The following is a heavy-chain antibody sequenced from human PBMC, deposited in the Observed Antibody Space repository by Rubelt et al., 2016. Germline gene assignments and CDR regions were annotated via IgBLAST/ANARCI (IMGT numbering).Heavy chain of an antibody. D-gene: IGHD1-7*01. J-gene: IGHJ4*02. Sequence: EVQLVESGGGLVQPGGSLRLSCAVSGFTFSNYWMNWVRQAPGKGLEWVANIKQDASEKYYVDSVKGRFTISRDNAKNSLYLQMNSLRAEDTAVYYCATKAAGTLDNWGQGTLVTVSS. CDR3: ATKAAGTLDN. CDR2: IKQDASEK. V-gene: IGHV3-7*03. CDR1: GFTFSNYW.